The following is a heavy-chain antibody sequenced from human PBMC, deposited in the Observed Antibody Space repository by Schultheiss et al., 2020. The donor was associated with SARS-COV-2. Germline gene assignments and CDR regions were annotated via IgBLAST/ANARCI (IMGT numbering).Heavy chain of an antibody. J-gene: IGHJ4*02. V-gene: IGHV3-30-3*01. D-gene: IGHD3-9*01. CDR2: ISYDGSNK. CDR1: GFTFSSYA. Sequence: GGSLRLSCAASGFTFSSYAMHWVRQAPGKGLEWVAVISYDGSNKYYADSVKGRFTISRDNSKNTLYLQMNSLRAEDTALYYCAKAIGFWFLLGYWGQGTLVTVSS. CDR3: AKAIGFWFLLGY.